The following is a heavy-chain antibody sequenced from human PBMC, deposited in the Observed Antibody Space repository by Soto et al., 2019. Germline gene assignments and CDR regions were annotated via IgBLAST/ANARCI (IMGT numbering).Heavy chain of an antibody. CDR1: GGSFSGYY. CDR2: INHSGST. V-gene: IGHV4-34*01. CDR3: ARAWGGVPDY. J-gene: IGHJ4*02. Sequence: SETLSLTCAVYGGSFSGYYWSWIRQPPGKGLEWIGEINHSGSTNYNPSLKSRVTISVDTSRNQFSLKLSSVTAADTAVYYCARAWGGVPDYWGQGTLVTVSS. D-gene: IGHD3-16*01.